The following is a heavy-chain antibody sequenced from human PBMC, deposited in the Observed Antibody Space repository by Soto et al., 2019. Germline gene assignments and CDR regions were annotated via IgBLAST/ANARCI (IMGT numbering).Heavy chain of an antibody. J-gene: IGHJ6*03. Sequence: WLEWIGEINHSGSTNYNPSLKSRVTISVDTSKNQFSLKLSSVTAADTAVYYCAGVVVPAAIGSYYYYYYMDVWGKGTTVTVSS. CDR3: AGVVVPAAIGSYYYYYYMDV. V-gene: IGHV4-34*01. D-gene: IGHD2-2*01. CDR2: INHSGST.